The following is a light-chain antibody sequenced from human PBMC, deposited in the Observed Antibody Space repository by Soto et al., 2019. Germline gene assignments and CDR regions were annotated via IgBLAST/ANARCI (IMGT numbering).Light chain of an antibody. J-gene: IGLJ2*01. CDR2: ENN. CDR3: GTWDSSLSAGV. V-gene: IGLV1-51*02. Sequence: QSVLTQPPSVSAAPGQRVTISCSGSSSNIVNNYVSWYQQLPGTAPKLLIYENNKRPSGIPDRFSGSKSGTSATLGITGLQTGYEADYYCGTWDSSLSAGVFGGGTKLTVL. CDR1: SSNIVNNY.